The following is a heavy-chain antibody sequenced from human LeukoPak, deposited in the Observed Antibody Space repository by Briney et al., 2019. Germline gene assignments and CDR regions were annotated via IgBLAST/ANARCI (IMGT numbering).Heavy chain of an antibody. CDR2: INSDGYST. CDR3: ARDLINYAFWNGLFDY. D-gene: IGHD3-3*01. J-gene: IGHJ4*02. CDR1: GFTFSRYW. V-gene: IGHV3-74*01. Sequence: GSLRLSCAASGFTFSRYWMHWVRQAPGKGLVWVSRINSDGYSTTYADSVKGRFTISRDNAKNTLYLQMNSLRAEDTAVYYCARDLINYAFWNGLFDYWGQGTLVTVSS.